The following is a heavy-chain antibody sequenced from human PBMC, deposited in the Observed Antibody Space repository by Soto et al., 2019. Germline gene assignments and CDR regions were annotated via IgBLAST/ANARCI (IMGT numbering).Heavy chain of an antibody. D-gene: IGHD2-2*01. CDR1: GFTFTSSA. Sequence: SVKVSCKASGFTFTSSAVQWVRQARGQRLEWIGWIVVGSGNTNYAQKFQERVTITRDMSTSTAYMELSSLRSEDTAVYYCAAVRIRVQAAPSPFDPWGQGTLVTVSS. CDR3: AAVRIRVQAAPSPFDP. J-gene: IGHJ5*02. V-gene: IGHV1-58*01. CDR2: IVVGSGNT.